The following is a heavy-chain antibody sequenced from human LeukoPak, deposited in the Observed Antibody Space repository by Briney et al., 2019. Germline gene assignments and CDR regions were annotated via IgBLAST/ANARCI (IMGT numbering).Heavy chain of an antibody. J-gene: IGHJ4*02. D-gene: IGHD5-18*01. CDR2: IYHSGCN. Sequence: SGTLSLTCAVSGGSISSCNWWSWFGKPPGRRLEWFGEIYHSGCNNYNPSLKSPVTISVDKSKNQFSLKLSSVTAADMAVYYCARDRGPRGYSYGYDYWGQGTLVTVSS. V-gene: IGHV4-4*02. CDR3: ARDRGPRGYSYGYDY. CDR1: GGSISSCNW.